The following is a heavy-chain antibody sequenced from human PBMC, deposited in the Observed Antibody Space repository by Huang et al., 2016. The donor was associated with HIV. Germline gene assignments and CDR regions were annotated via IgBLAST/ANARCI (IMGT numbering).Heavy chain of an antibody. CDR2: SKSKTDGGTT. Sequence: EVQLVESGGGLVKPGGSLRLSCAASGFTFSNAWMSWVRQAPGKGLEWVGRSKSKTDGGTTDYAAPGKGRFTISRDDSKNTLYLQMNSLKTEDTAVYYCTTESESSGWTMDHDAFDIWGQGTMVTVSS. V-gene: IGHV3-15*01. CDR1: GFTFSNAW. D-gene: IGHD6-19*01. J-gene: IGHJ3*02. CDR3: TTESESSGWTMDHDAFDI.